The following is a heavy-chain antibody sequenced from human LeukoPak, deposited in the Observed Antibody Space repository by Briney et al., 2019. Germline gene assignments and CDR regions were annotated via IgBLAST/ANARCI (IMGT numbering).Heavy chain of an antibody. J-gene: IGHJ4*02. CDR2: AYYSAIT. Sequence: PSETLSLTCTVSGVSITTYYWTWIPQPPGKGLEWIGYAYYSAITNYNPSLRNRVTISLDTSKNQFSLKLTSVTAADTALYYCARSDGIRGKYLLDYWGQGSLVTVSS. CDR3: ARSDGIRGKYLLDY. CDR1: GVSITTYY. V-gene: IGHV4-59*08. D-gene: IGHD2-2*01.